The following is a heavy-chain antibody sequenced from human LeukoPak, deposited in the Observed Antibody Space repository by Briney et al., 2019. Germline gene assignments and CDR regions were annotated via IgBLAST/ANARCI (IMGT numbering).Heavy chain of an antibody. Sequence: PGGSLRLSCAASGFTFSSYSMNWVRQAPGKGLEWVSSISSSSSYIYYADSVKGRFTISRDNAKNSLYPQMNSLRAEDTAVYYCARDNPSGAAVNTDYWGQGTLVTVSS. CDR2: ISSSSSYI. J-gene: IGHJ4*02. V-gene: IGHV3-21*01. CDR1: GFTFSSYS. CDR3: ARDNPSGAAVNTDY. D-gene: IGHD3-10*01.